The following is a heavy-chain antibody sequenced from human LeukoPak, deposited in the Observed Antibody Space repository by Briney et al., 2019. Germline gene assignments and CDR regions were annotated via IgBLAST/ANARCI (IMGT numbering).Heavy chain of an antibody. CDR2: IIPIFGTA. Sequence: SVKVSCKASGGTFSSYAISWVRQALGQGLEWMGGIIPIFGTANYAQKFQGRVTITADESTSTAYMELSSLRSEDTAVYYCASIGGLAARSYYYYMDVWGKGTTVTVSS. CDR1: GGTFSSYA. D-gene: IGHD6-6*01. CDR3: ASIGGLAARSYYYYMDV. J-gene: IGHJ6*03. V-gene: IGHV1-69*13.